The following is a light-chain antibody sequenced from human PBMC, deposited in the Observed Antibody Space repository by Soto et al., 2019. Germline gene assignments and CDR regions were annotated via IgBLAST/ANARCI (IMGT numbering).Light chain of an antibody. J-gene: IGKJ2*01. Sequence: EIVLTQSPGTLSLSPGERATLSCRASQSVSSSYLAWYQQKPGQAPRLLIYGASSRATGIPDRFSGSGFGTEFTLTISRLEPEVFAVYYCQRYGSSPPHTFGQGTKLEIK. CDR2: GAS. CDR1: QSVSSSY. CDR3: QRYGSSPPHT. V-gene: IGKV3-20*01.